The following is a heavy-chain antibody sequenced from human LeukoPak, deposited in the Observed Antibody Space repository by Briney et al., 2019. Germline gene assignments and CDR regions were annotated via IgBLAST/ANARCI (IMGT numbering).Heavy chain of an antibody. CDR2: IYYSGST. V-gene: IGHV4-59*01. CDR1: GGSISSYY. CDR3: ARDRGYSYGYGY. Sequence: PSETLSFTCTVSGGSISSYYWSWIRQPPGKGLEWIGYIYYSGSTNYNPSLKSRVTISVDTSKNQFSLKLSSVTAADTAVYYCARDRGYSYGYGYWGQGTLVTVSS. J-gene: IGHJ4*02. D-gene: IGHD5-18*01.